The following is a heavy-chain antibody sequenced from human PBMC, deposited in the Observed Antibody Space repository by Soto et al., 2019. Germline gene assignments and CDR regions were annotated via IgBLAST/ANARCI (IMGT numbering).Heavy chain of an antibody. CDR2: VYYTGST. V-gene: IGHV4-59*01. CDR3: ARSVAVPGAHIDY. Sequence: SETLSLTCSVSGGSISGSYWSWIRQSPEKGLEWLGYVYYTGSTNYSPSLRSRVSISVDTSKNEFSLRLSSVTAADTAVYFCARSVAVPGAHIDYWGQGTQVTVSS. D-gene: IGHD6-19*01. CDR1: GGSISGSY. J-gene: IGHJ4*02.